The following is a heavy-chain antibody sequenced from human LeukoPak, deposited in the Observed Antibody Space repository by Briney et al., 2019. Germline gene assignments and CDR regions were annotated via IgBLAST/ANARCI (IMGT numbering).Heavy chain of an antibody. CDR1: GGTFSSYA. J-gene: IGHJ3*02. D-gene: IGHD3-3*01. Sequence: ASVKVSCKASGGTFSSYAISWVRQAPGQGLEWMGGIIPIFGTANYAQKFQGRVTITTDESTSTAYMELSSLRSEDTAVYYCARAAERGNDFWSGYPDAFDIWGQGTMVTVSS. CDR2: IIPIFGTA. V-gene: IGHV1-69*05. CDR3: ARAAERGNDFWSGYPDAFDI.